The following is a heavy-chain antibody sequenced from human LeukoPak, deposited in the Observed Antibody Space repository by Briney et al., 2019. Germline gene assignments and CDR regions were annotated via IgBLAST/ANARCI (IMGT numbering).Heavy chain of an antibody. J-gene: IGHJ4*02. V-gene: IGHV3-66*01. CDR1: GFTVSSNY. CDR2: IYNGDNT. D-gene: IGHD6-19*01. CDR3: ARASRWLAFDN. Sequence: GGSLRLSCAASGFTVSSNYMSWVRQAPGKGLEWVSVIYNGDNTYYADSVQGRFTISKDNSKNTLYLQMNSLRPEDTAVYFCARASRWLAFDNWGQGTLVTVSS.